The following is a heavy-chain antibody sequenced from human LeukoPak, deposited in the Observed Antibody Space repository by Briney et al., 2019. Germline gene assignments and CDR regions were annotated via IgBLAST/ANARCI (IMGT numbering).Heavy chain of an antibody. D-gene: IGHD2-21*01. CDR3: ARRVLGDKGDWFDP. Sequence: GGSLRLSCAASGFTFSSYAMHWVRQAPGKGLEWVAVISYDGSNKYYADSVKGRSTISRDNSKNTLYLQMNSLRAEDTAVYYCARRVLGDKGDWFDPWGQGTLVTVSS. CDR1: GFTFSSYA. J-gene: IGHJ5*02. CDR2: ISYDGSNK. V-gene: IGHV3-30-3*01.